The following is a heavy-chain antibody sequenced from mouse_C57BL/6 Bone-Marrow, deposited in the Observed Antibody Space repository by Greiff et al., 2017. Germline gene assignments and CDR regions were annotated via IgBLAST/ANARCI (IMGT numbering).Heavy chain of an antibody. CDR2: ISSGSSTI. CDR1: GFTFSDYG. CDR3: ARGYLDY. J-gene: IGHJ2*01. D-gene: IGHD2-2*01. V-gene: IGHV5-17*01. Sequence: EVKLVESGGGLVKPGGSLKLSCAASGFTFSDYGMHWVRQAPEKGLEWVAHISSGSSTIYYADTVKGRFTISRDNAKNTLFLQMTSLRSEDTAMYYCARGYLDYWGQGTTLTVSS.